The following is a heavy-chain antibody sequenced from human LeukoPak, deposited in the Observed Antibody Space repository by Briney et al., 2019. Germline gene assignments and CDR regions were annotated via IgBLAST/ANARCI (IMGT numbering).Heavy chain of an antibody. J-gene: IGHJ3*02. CDR2: IGNSGSST. V-gene: IGHV3-23*01. CDR3: AKDMVRGVILHAFDI. Sequence: GGSLGLSCAASGFTFSSYVMSWVRQAPGKGLEWVSAIGNSGSSTYYADSVKGRFTISRDNSKNTLYLQMNSLRAEDTAVYYCAKDMVRGVILHAFDIWGQGTMVTVSS. D-gene: IGHD3-10*01. CDR1: GFTFSSYV.